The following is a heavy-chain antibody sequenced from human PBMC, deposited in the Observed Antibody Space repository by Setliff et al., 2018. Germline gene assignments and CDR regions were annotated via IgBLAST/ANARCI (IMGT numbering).Heavy chain of an antibody. CDR1: GYTLTELS. V-gene: IGHV1-24*01. D-gene: IGHD3-10*01. J-gene: IGHJ4*02. CDR2: FDPEGGET. CDR3: ATDQGRFGEFCEY. Sequence: GASVKVSCKVSGYTLTELSMHWVRQAPGKGLEWMGGFDPEGGETIYAQKFQGRVTMTEDTSTDTAYMELSSLRSEDTAVYYCATDQGRFGEFCEYWGQGTRVTVSS.